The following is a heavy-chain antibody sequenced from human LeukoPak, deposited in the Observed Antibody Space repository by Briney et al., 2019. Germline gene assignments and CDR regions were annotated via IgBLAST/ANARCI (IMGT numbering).Heavy chain of an antibody. J-gene: IGHJ4*02. Sequence: ASVKVSCKGSGYTFTSYWIGWVRQMPGKGLEWMGIIYPGDSDTRYSPSFQGQVTISADKSISTAYLQWSSLKASDTAMYYCARGEYDFFDYWGQGTLVTVSS. CDR2: IYPGDSDT. CDR3: ARGEYDFFDY. CDR1: GYTFTSYW. D-gene: IGHD3-3*01. V-gene: IGHV5-51*01.